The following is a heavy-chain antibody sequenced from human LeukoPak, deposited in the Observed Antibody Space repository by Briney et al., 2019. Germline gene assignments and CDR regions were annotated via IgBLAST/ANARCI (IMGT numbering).Heavy chain of an antibody. CDR2: ISGSGGST. CDR1: GFTFSSYS. J-gene: IGHJ4*02. Sequence: GGSLRLSCAASGFTFSSYSMNWVRQAPGKGLEWVSAISGSGGSTYYADSVKGRFTISRDNSKNTLYLQMNSLRAEDTAVYYCARVVDIVATTAFDYWGQGTLVTVSS. V-gene: IGHV3-23*01. CDR3: ARVVDIVATTAFDY. D-gene: IGHD5-12*01.